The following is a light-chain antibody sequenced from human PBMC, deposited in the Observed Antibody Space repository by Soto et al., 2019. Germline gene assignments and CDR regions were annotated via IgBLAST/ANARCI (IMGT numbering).Light chain of an antibody. Sequence: DIQMTQSPSSLSASVGDRVTITCRASQSISSYLNWYQQKPGKATKLRIYAASRLKSGDPSRFSDGGIGTDFTITISSLQPEDFATDYCQQSYSTPLTFGGGTKVEIK. CDR3: QQSYSTPLT. V-gene: IGKV1-39*01. CDR2: AAS. CDR1: QSISSY. J-gene: IGKJ4*01.